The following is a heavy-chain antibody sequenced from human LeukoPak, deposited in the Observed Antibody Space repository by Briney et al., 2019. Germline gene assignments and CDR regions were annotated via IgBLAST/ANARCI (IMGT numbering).Heavy chain of an antibody. CDR1: GFNLSSYS. Sequence: GGSLRLSCAASGFNLSSYSMNWVRQAPGKGLEWVSSISSSSSYIYYADSVKGRFTISRDNAKNSLYLQMNSLRAEDTAVYYCARDSTLSGIAAAGFYYYYGMDVWGQGTTVTVSS. CDR3: ARDSTLSGIAAAGFYYYYGMDV. CDR2: ISSSSSYI. V-gene: IGHV3-21*01. D-gene: IGHD6-13*01. J-gene: IGHJ6*02.